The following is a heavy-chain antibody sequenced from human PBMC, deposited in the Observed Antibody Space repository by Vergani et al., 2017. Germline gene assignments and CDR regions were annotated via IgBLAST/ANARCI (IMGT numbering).Heavy chain of an antibody. D-gene: IGHD2-15*01. Sequence: QVQLVQSGAAVKKPGASAKVSCTASGYIFKNYYMHWLRLAPGQGFQWMGVVNFVTGAATSPQKFEGRITMTRDTSTATFYMDLSSLKYEDTAIYYCARSIGYYTSGSCLPYYFDLWGQGTLVTVSS. J-gene: IGHJ4*02. V-gene: IGHV1-46*02. CDR3: ARSIGYYTSGSCLPYYFDL. CDR1: GYIFKNYY. CDR2: VNFVTGAA.